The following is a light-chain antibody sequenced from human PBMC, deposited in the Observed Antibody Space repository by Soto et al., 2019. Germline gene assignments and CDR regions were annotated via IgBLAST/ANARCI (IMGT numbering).Light chain of an antibody. CDR3: SSYTSSSTLEVV. CDR2: DVS. Sequence: QSALTQPASAPGSPGQSITISCTGTSSDVGGYNYVSWYQQHPGKAPKLMIYDVSNRPSGVSNRFSGSKSGNTASLTISGLQAEDEADYYCSSYTSSSTLEVVFGGGTKLTVL. J-gene: IGLJ2*01. V-gene: IGLV2-14*01. CDR1: SSDVGGYNY.